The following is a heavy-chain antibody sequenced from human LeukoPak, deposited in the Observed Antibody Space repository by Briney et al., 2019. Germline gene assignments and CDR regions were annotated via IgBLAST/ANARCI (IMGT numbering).Heavy chain of an antibody. CDR1: GFTFSSYA. CDR2: IGGSGGST. V-gene: IGHV3-23*01. J-gene: IGHJ4*02. CDR3: ARRDCSGGSCYNY. D-gene: IGHD2-15*01. Sequence: GGSLRLSCAASGFTFSSYAMSWVRQAPGKGLEWDSAIGGSGGSTYYADSVKGRFTISRDNSKNTLYLQMNSLRAEDTAVYYCARRDCSGGSCYNYWGQGTLVTVSS.